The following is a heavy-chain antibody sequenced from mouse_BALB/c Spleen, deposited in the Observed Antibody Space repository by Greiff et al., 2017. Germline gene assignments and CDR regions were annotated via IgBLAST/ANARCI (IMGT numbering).Heavy chain of an antibody. Sequence: VQLQQSGPELVRPGVSVKISCKGSGYTFTDYAMHWVKQSHAKSLEWIGVISTYYGNTDYNQKFKGKATMTVDKSSSTAYMQLSSLTSEDSAVYYCAREDGNYRFDYWGQGTTLTVSS. CDR1: GYTFTDYA. J-gene: IGHJ2*01. V-gene: IGHV1-67*01. CDR2: ISTYYGNT. CDR3: AREDGNYRFDY. D-gene: IGHD2-1*01.